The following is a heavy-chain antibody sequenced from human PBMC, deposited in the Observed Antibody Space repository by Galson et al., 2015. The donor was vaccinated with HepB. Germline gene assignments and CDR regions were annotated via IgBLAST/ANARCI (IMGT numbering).Heavy chain of an antibody. V-gene: IGHV1-69*04. CDR2: IIPILGIA. Sequence: SVKVSCKASGGTFSSYAISWVRQAPGQGLEWMGRIIPILGIANYAQKFQGRVTITADKSTSTAYMELSSLRSEDTAVYYCAREDIAAANNWFDPWGQGTLVTVSS. CDR3: AREDIAAANNWFDP. D-gene: IGHD6-13*01. J-gene: IGHJ5*02. CDR1: GGTFSSYA.